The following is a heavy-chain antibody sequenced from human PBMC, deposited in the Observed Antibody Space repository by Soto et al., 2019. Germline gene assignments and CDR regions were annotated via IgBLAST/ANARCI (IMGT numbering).Heavy chain of an antibody. J-gene: IGHJ4*02. CDR1: GYTFTSYT. Sequence: QVHLVQSGAEVKKPGASVKVSCKASGYTFTSYTMHWMRQAPGHRLEWMGWINADNGNTEYSQKFQGRVTLTRDTSASTTYMELSSLRSEDTAVFYCARGSMAVAGGLGDFDSWGQGTLVTVSS. CDR3: ARGSMAVAGGLGDFDS. D-gene: IGHD6-19*01. CDR2: INADNGNT. V-gene: IGHV1-3*01.